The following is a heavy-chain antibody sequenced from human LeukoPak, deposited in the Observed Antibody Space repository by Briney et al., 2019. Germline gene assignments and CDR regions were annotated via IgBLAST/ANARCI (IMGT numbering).Heavy chain of an antibody. CDR1: GGSITNYY. V-gene: IGHV4-59*08. CDR3: ARPSGGTTKDY. J-gene: IGHJ4*02. CDR2: ISYIGST. Sequence: SETLSLTCTVSGGSITNYYWSWIRQPPGKGLEWIGYISYIGSTNYNPSLKSRVTISVDTSKNQISLKLSSVTAADTAVYYCARPSGGTTKDYWGQGTLVTVSS. D-gene: IGHD1-1*01.